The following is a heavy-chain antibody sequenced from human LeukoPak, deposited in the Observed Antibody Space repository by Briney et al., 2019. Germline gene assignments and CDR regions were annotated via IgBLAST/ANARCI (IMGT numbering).Heavy chain of an antibody. CDR3: AREGLLRTLDY. D-gene: IGHD2-2*01. Sequence: SQTLSLTCTVSGGSISSGGYYWSWIRQPPGKGLEWIGYIYHSGSTYYNPSLKSRVTISVDRSKNQFSLKLSSVTAADTAVYYCAREGLLRTLDYWGQGTLVTVSS. J-gene: IGHJ4*02. CDR2: IYHSGST. CDR1: GGSISSGGYY. V-gene: IGHV4-30-2*01.